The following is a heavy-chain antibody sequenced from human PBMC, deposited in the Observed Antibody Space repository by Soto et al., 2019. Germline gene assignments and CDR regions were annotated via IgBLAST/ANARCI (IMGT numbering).Heavy chain of an antibody. J-gene: IGHJ4*02. CDR3: ASRSYGDKPYSFDY. V-gene: IGHV1-18*01. Sequence: ASVKVSCKASGYTFTSYGISWVRQAPGQGLEWMGWISAYNGNTNYAQKLQGRVTMTTDTSTSTAYMELRSLRSDDTAVYYCASRSYGDKPYSFDYWGQGTLVTSPQ. CDR1: GYTFTSYG. D-gene: IGHD4-17*01. CDR2: ISAYNGNT.